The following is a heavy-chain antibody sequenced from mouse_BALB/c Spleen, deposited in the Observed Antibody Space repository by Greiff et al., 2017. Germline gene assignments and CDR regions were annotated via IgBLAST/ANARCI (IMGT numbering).Heavy chain of an antibody. CDR1: GYTFTSYW. D-gene: IGHD3-3*01. J-gene: IGHJ2*01. V-gene: IGHV1-69*02. CDR2: IYPSDSYT. Sequence: QVQLQQPGAELVRPGASVKLSCKASGYTFTSYWINWVKQRPGQGLEWIGNIYPSDSYTNYNQKFKDKATLTVDKSSSTAYMQLSSPTSEDSAVYYCTRWRAPDYFDYWGQGTTLTVSS. CDR3: TRWRAPDYFDY.